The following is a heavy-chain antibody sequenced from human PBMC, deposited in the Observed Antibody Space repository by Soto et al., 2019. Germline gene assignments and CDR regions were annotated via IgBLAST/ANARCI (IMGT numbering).Heavy chain of an antibody. J-gene: IGHJ6*03. D-gene: IGHD1-26*01. Sequence: QVQLVQSGAEVKRPGASVTVSCRSSGDTFNDYYIHWVRQAPGQGLEWMGWINPNGGVTKYAQKFQGWVSMTRGTSIRPVDMQVSRLRSDDTAVYYGARESGGATATVDYYYFYMDVWGTGTTVTVSS. CDR1: GDTFNDYY. V-gene: IGHV1-2*04. CDR2: INPNGGVT. CDR3: ARESGGATATVDYYYFYMDV.